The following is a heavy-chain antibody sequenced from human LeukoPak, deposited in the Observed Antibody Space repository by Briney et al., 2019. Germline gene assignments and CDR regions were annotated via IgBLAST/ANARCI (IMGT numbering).Heavy chain of an antibody. CDR3: VRDYSSRWYYFDY. CDR2: IWDDGDNK. CDR1: GFTFSSYA. V-gene: IGHV3-33*08. J-gene: IGHJ4*02. D-gene: IGHD6-13*01. Sequence: GGSLRLSFAASGFTFSSYAMHWVRQAPGKGLEWVAVIWDDGDNKYYVDSVKGRFTISRNNSKDTVYLQMNSLRADDTALYYCVRDYSSRWYYFDYWGQGTLVTVSS.